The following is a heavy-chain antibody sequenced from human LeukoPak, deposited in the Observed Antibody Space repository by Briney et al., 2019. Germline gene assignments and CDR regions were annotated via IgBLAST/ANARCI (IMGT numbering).Heavy chain of an antibody. CDR1: GFTFSSYG. CDR2: IRYDGSNR. D-gene: IGHD6-13*01. J-gene: IGHJ4*02. Sequence: GGSLRLSCAASGFTFSSYGMHWVRQAPGKGPEWVAFIRYDGSNRYYADSVKGRFTISRDNSKNTLYLQMNSLRAEDTAVYYCGQDSSWFGNHDYWGQGTLVTVSS. V-gene: IGHV3-30*02. CDR3: GQDSSWFGNHDY.